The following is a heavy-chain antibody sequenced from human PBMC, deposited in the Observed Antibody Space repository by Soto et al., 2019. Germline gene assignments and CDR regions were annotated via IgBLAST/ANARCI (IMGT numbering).Heavy chain of an antibody. CDR3: SGCSGGACHQNYGMDV. D-gene: IGHD2-15*01. CDR2: ISPSTSHI. Sequence: EVHLVESGGGLVKPGGSLRLSCAVSGFTFSSCTMNWVSQAPGKGLEWGSSISPSTSHIYYADSVKGRFTISRDNAKNSLFLQMNSLRAEDTAVYYCSGCSGGACHQNYGMDVWGQGTTVTFSS. V-gene: IGHV3-21*01. CDR1: GFTFSSCT. J-gene: IGHJ6*02.